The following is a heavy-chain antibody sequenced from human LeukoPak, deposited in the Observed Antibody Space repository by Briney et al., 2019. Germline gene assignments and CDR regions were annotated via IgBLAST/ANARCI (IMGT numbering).Heavy chain of an antibody. CDR1: GGTFSSYA. CDR2: IIPIFGTT. Sequence: SVKVSCKASGGTFSSYAISWVRQAPGQGLEWMGGIIPIFGTTNYAQKFQGRVTITTDESTSTAYMELSSLRSEDTAVYYCARDGYYDSSGYYWVDYWGQETLVTVSS. J-gene: IGHJ4*02. D-gene: IGHD3-22*01. CDR3: ARDGYYDSSGYYWVDY. V-gene: IGHV1-69*05.